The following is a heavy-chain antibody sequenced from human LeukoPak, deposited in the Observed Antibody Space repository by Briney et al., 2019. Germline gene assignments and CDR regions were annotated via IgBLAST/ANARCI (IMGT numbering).Heavy chain of an antibody. V-gene: IGHV3-7*01. Sequence: ETLSLTCAVSGGSISSSNWWSWVRQAPGKGLEWVANIKQDESETYYVDSVKGRFTISRDNAKNSVYLQMNSLRAEDTAVYYCARDKVVGASHFDYWGQGTLVTVSS. J-gene: IGHJ4*02. CDR3: ARDKVVGASHFDY. CDR2: IKQDESET. D-gene: IGHD1-26*01. CDR1: GGSISSSNW.